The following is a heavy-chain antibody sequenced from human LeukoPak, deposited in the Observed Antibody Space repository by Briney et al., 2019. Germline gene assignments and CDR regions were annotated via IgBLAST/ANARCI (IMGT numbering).Heavy chain of an antibody. CDR1: GGSISSYY. D-gene: IGHD1-1*01. CDR2: IYYSGST. V-gene: IGHV4-59*01. J-gene: IGHJ6*03. CDR3: ATTGNYYYYYMDV. Sequence: SETLSLTCTVSGGSISSYYWSWIRQPPGKGLEWIGYIYYSGSTNYNPSPKSRVTISVDTSKNQFSLKLSSVTAADTAVYYCATTGNYYYYYMDVWGKGTTVTVSS.